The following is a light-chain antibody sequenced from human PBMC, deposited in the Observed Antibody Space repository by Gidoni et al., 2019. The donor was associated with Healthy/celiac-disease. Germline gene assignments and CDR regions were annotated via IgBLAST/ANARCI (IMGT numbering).Light chain of an antibody. J-gene: IGLJ2*01. V-gene: IGLV2-14*01. Sequence: QSALTQPASVSGSPGQSITISCTGTSSDVGGYNYVSWYQQHPGKAPKLMLYDVSNRPSVVSKRFSGSNSRNTASLTIPGLQAEDEADYYCSSYTSSSTVVFGGGTKLTVL. CDR3: SSYTSSSTVV. CDR2: DVS. CDR1: SSDVGGYNY.